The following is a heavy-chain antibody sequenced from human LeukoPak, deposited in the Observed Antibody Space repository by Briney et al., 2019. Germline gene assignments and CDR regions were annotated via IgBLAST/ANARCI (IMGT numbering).Heavy chain of an antibody. CDR2: INPNSGGT. D-gene: IGHD6-19*01. V-gene: IGHV1-2*02. Sequence: ASVKVSCKASGYTFTGYYMHWVRQAPGQGLELKGWINPNSGGTNYAQKFQGRVTMTRDTSISTAYMELSRLRSDDTAVYYCARGPRGIAVAAVDYWGQGTLVTVSS. J-gene: IGHJ4*02. CDR1: GYTFTGYY. CDR3: ARGPRGIAVAAVDY.